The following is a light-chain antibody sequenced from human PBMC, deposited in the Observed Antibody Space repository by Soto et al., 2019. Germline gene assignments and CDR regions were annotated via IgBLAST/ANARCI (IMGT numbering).Light chain of an antibody. J-gene: IGKJ3*01. CDR3: QQYHNWPPET. Sequence: EIVMTQSPVTLSVSPGERATLSCRASQNISGYLAWYQQKPGQAPRLVIYGASTRATGIPARFSGSGSGTDFTLTISSLQSEDFAVYYCQQYHNWPPETFGPGTKVDIK. CDR1: QNISGY. CDR2: GAS. V-gene: IGKV3-15*01.